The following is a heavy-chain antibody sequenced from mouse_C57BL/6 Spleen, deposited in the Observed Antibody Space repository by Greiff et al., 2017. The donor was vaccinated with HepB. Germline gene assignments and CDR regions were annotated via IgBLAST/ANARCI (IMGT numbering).Heavy chain of an antibody. J-gene: IGHJ3*01. CDR3: TTRYGSAWFAY. CDR2: IDPEDGDT. CDR1: GFNIKDYY. V-gene: IGHV14-1*01. D-gene: IGHD1-1*01. Sequence: EVQLQQSGAELVRPGASVKLSCTASGFNIKDYYMHWVKQRPEQGLEWIGRIDPEDGDTEYAPKFQGKATMTADTSSNTAYLQLSSLTSEDTAVYYCTTRYGSAWFAYWGQGTLVTVSA.